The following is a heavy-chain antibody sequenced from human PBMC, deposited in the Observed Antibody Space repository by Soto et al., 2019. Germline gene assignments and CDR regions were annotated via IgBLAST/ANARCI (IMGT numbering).Heavy chain of an antibody. J-gene: IGHJ4*02. Sequence: QVQLQESGPGLVKPSQTLSLTCTVSGGSISSGNYYWSWIRQPPGKGLEWIGFISYSGSTYYSASLKSRFTISVDTSKNQFSLNLSFVTAADTAVYYCATMGTPATGLYYFDYWGRGTLVTVSS. V-gene: IGHV4-30-4*01. CDR1: GGSISSGNYY. CDR2: ISYSGST. D-gene: IGHD1-7*01. CDR3: ATMGTPATGLYYFDY.